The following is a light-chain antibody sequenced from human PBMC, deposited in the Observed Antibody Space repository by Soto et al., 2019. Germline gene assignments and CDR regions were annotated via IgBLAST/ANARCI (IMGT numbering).Light chain of an antibody. J-gene: IGKJ2*01. Sequence: DIQMTQSPSTLSSSLVDIFTITCRASQSISSWLAWYQQKPGKAPKLLIYDASSLESGVPSRFSGSGSGTEFTLTISSLQPDDFATYYCQQYNSYSYTFGQGTKVDIK. CDR2: DAS. CDR3: QQYNSYSYT. CDR1: QSISSW. V-gene: IGKV1-5*01.